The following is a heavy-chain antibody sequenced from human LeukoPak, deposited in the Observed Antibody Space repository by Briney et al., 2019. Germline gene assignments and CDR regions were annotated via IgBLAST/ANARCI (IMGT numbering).Heavy chain of an antibody. V-gene: IGHV4-34*01. CDR1: GGSFNGFH. CDR2: VDHLGRT. J-gene: IGHJ3*01. CDR3: ARGRYGDHFDPVPVDV. D-gene: IGHD4-17*01. Sequence: PSETLSLTCAVYGGSFNGFHWTWIRQPPGKSLEWLGEVDHLGRTNYRPSLKSRLSISVDTSKHQFSLKLDSVTAADTAVYYCARGRYGDHFDPVPVDVWGQGTLVTVSS.